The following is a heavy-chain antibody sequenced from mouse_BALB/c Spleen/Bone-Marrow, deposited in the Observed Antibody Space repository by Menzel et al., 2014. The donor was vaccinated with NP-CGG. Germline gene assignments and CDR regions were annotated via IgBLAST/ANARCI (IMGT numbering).Heavy chain of an antibody. Sequence: QVQLKESGAELVMPGASVKMSCKASGYTFTDYWMHWVKQRPGQGLEWIGAIDTSDSYTSYNQKFKGKATLTVDESSSTAYMQLSSLTSEDSAVYSCARKYDYYYAMDYWGQGTSVTVSS. J-gene: IGHJ4*01. CDR3: ARKYDYYYAMDY. CDR1: GYTFTDYW. CDR2: IDTSDSYT. D-gene: IGHD2-4*01. V-gene: IGHV1-69*01.